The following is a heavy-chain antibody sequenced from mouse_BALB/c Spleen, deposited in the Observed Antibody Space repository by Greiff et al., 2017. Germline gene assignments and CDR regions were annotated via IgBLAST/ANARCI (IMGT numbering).Heavy chain of an antibody. V-gene: IGHV1-5*01. Sequence: EVQLQQSGTVLARPGASVKMSCKASGYTFTSYWMHWVQQRPGQGLDWMGAIYRGNSDTSYNQKFKGKAKLTAVPSTSTAYMELSSLTNEDSAVYYCTRGGGEYWYLDVWGAGTTVTVSS. CDR3: TRGGGEYWYLDV. CDR2: IYRGNSDT. CDR1: GYTFTSYW. J-gene: IGHJ1*01.